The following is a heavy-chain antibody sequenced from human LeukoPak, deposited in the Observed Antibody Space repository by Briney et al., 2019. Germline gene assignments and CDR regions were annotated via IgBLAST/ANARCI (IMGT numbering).Heavy chain of an antibody. J-gene: IGHJ2*01. V-gene: IGHV4-30-4*08. Sequence: SQTLSLTCTVSGGSLSSGDYYWSWIRQPPGKGLEWIGYIYYSGSTYYNPSLKSRVTISVDTSKNQFSLKLSSVTAADTAVYYCARDNSSGWYKNGWYFDLWGRGTLVTVSS. CDR2: IYYSGST. CDR1: GGSLSSGDYY. CDR3: ARDNSSGWYKNGWYFDL. D-gene: IGHD6-19*01.